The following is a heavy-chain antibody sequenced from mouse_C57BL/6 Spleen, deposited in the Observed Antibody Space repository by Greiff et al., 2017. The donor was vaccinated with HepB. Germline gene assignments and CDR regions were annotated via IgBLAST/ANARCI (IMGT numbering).Heavy chain of an antibody. D-gene: IGHD1-1*01. CDR2: ISSGSSTI. J-gene: IGHJ4*01. V-gene: IGHV5-17*01. CDR1: GFTFSDYG. Sequence: EVQGVESGGGLVKPGGSLKLSCAASGFTFSDYGMHWVRQAPEKGLEWVAYISSGSSTIYYADTVKGRFTISRDNAKNTLFLQMTSLRSEDTAMYYCARPLITTVVARAMDYWGQGTSVTVSS. CDR3: ARPLITTVVARAMDY.